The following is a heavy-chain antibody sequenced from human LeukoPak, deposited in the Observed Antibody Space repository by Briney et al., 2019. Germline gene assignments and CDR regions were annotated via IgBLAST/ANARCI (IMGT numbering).Heavy chain of an antibody. CDR3: ATDVGAD. J-gene: IGHJ4*02. CDR2: IKEDGSEK. CDR1: GHTFSSSW. V-gene: IGHV3-7*01. Sequence: GGALRLSCAASGHTFSSSWMTWVRQTLGKGLEWVANIKEDGSEKYYVDSVKGRFTISRDNAKNSLYLQMNSLRAEDTALYYCATDVGADWGQGTLVTVSS.